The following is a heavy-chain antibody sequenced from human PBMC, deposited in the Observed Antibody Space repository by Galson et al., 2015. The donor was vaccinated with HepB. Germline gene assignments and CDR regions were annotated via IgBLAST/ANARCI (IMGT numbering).Heavy chain of an antibody. V-gene: IGHV3-30*18. CDR1: GFTFSSYG. D-gene: IGHD3-3*01. J-gene: IGHJ4*02. Sequence: SLRLSCAASGFTFSSYGMHWVRQAPGKGLEWVAVISYDGSNKYYADSVKGRFTISRDNSKNTLYLQMNSLRAEDTAVYYCAKDSFAFVLRFLEWLFYPGYWGQGTLVTVSS. CDR2: ISYDGSNK. CDR3: AKDSFAFVLRFLEWLFYPGY.